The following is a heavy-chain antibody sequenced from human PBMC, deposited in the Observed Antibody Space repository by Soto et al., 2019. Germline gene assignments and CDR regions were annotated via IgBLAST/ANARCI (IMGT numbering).Heavy chain of an antibody. Sequence: GGSLRLSYAASGFTFSSYSMNWVRQAPGKGLEWVSYISGSSSSTYYADSVKGRFTISRDNSKNTLYLQMNSLRAEDTAVYYCAKDPDTAMANDAFDIWGQGTMVTVSS. CDR3: AKDPDTAMANDAFDI. D-gene: IGHD5-18*01. V-gene: IGHV3-23*01. CDR1: GFTFSSYS. CDR2: ISGSSSST. J-gene: IGHJ3*02.